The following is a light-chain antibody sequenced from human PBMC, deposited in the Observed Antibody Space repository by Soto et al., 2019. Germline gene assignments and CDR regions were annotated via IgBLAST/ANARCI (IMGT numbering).Light chain of an antibody. V-gene: IGLV2-14*03. J-gene: IGLJ2*01. CDR2: DVS. Sequence: TQPSPLSWSPGQSITISRPGTNSDVGGYNYVSWYKQHQGKAHKFMIYDVSNRPSGVSNRFSGSKSGNTASLTISGLQAEDEADYYCSSYTSSTTPVVLGGGTKVTVL. CDR3: SSYTSSTTPVV. CDR1: NSDVGGYNY.